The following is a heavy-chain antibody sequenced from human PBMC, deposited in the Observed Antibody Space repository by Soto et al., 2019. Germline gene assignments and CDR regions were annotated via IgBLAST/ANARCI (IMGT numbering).Heavy chain of an antibody. Sequence: GASVKVSCKASGGTFSSYAISWVRQAPGQGLEWMGGIIPIFGTANYAQKFQGRVTITADESTSTAYMELSSLRSEDTAVYYCARDHVNYDSSGYRYFDYWGQGTLVTVSS. CDR1: GGTFSSYA. D-gene: IGHD3-22*01. V-gene: IGHV1-69*13. J-gene: IGHJ4*02. CDR3: ARDHVNYDSSGYRYFDY. CDR2: IIPIFGTA.